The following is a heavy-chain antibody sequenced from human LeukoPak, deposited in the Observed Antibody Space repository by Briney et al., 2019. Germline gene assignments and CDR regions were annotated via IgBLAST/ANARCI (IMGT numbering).Heavy chain of an antibody. V-gene: IGHV3-73*01. J-gene: IGHJ4*02. Sequence: GGSLRLSCAASGFTFSGSAMHWVRQASGKGLEWVGRIRSKANSYATAYAASVKGRFTISRDDSKNAAYLQMNSLKTEDTAVYYCTGGWFGELLMRYWGQGTLVTVSS. D-gene: IGHD3-10*01. CDR1: GFTFSGSA. CDR2: IRSKANSYAT. CDR3: TGGWFGELLMRY.